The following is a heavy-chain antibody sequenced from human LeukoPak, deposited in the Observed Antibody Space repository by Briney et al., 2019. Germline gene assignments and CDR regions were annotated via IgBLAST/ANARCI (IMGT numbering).Heavy chain of an antibody. CDR3: AREAGYCSSTSCYRGRVYYYYHYMDV. CDR1: GGSISSYY. D-gene: IGHD2-2*02. CDR2: IYTSGST. V-gene: IGHV4-4*07. J-gene: IGHJ6*03. Sequence: SETLSLTCTVSGGSISSYYWSWIRQPAGKGLEWIGRIYTSGSTNYNPSLKSRVTMSVDTSKNQFSLKLSSVTAADTAVYYCAREAGYCSSTSCYRGRVYYYYHYMDVWGKGTTVTVSS.